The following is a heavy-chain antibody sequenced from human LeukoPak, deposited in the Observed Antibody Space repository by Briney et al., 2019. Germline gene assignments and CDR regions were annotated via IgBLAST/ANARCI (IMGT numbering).Heavy chain of an antibody. J-gene: IGHJ4*02. Sequence: GGSLRLSCAASGFTFDDYAMHWVRQAPGEGLEWVSLISWDGGSTYYADSVKGRFTISRDNSKNSLYLQMNSLRAEDTALYYCAKAGYCSGGSCYDVEIGSPYFDYWGQGTLVTVSS. CDR1: GFTFDDYA. CDR2: ISWDGGST. V-gene: IGHV3-43D*03. D-gene: IGHD2-15*01. CDR3: AKAGYCSGGSCYDVEIGSPYFDY.